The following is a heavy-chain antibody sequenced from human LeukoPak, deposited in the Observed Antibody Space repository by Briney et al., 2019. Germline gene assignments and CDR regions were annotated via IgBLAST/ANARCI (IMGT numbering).Heavy chain of an antibody. Sequence: GESLRLSCVLSGLTFSDAWMSWVRQAPGKGLEWVSLIGGSDGRTRYADSVKGRFTISRDNSKNTLYLEMNSLRAEDTAVYYCAKDSSSYDWGYMDVWGKGTTVTISS. CDR2: IGGSDGRT. CDR1: GLTFSDAW. J-gene: IGHJ6*03. V-gene: IGHV3-23*01. CDR3: AKDSSSYDWGYMDV. D-gene: IGHD3-22*01.